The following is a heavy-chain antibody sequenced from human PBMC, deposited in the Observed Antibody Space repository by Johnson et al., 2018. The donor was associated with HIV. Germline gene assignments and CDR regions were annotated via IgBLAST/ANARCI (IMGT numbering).Heavy chain of an antibody. Sequence: QVQLVESGGGLVQPGGSLRLSCAASGFTFNSYAMHWVRQAPGKGLEWVAVILYDGSNEYYADSVKGRFTISRDNSKNTLYLQMTSLRAEDTAVYYCARAPRWFNVFDIWGQGTMVTVSS. CDR3: ARAPRWFNVFDI. V-gene: IGHV3-30-3*01. CDR1: GFTFNSYA. D-gene: IGHD4-23*01. CDR2: ILYDGSNE. J-gene: IGHJ3*02.